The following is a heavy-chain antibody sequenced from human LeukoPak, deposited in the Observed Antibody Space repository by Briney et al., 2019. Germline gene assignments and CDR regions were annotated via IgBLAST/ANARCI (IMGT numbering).Heavy chain of an antibody. CDR2: ISGSVGST. D-gene: IGHD3-10*01. J-gene: IGHJ4*02. Sequence: GGSLRLSCEASGFTFSSYAMSWVRQAPGKGLEWVSAISGSVGSTYYADSVKGRFTISRDNSKNTLYLQMNSLRAEDTAVYYCAKGSGRQFDYWGQGTLVTVSS. CDR1: GFTFSSYA. V-gene: IGHV3-23*01. CDR3: AKGSGRQFDY.